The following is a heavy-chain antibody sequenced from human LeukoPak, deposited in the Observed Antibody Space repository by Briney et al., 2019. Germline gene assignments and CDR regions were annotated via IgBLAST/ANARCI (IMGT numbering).Heavy chain of an antibody. CDR3: ARDRWYDKSDYYYNLDH. V-gene: IGHV1-18*01. D-gene: IGHD3-22*01. Sequence: PGGSLRLSCAASGFTFTTYPMSWVRQAPGKGLEWMGWISGYNGETNNAQKLQGRVTMTTDTSTSTAYMELRSLRSDDTAVYYCARDRWYDKSDYYYNLDHWGQGTLVTVSS. CDR1: GFTFTTYP. CDR2: ISGYNGET. J-gene: IGHJ4*02.